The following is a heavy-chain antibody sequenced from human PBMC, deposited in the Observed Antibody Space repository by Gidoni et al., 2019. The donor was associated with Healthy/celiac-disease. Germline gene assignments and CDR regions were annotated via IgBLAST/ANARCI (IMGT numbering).Heavy chain of an antibody. CDR3: VKDEVHSGSYLAGDY. CDR1: GFTFSSYA. CDR2: ISSNGGST. D-gene: IGHD1-26*01. Sequence: EVQLVESGGGLVQPGGSLRLSCSASGFTFSSYAMHWVRQAPGKGLEYVSAISSNGGSTYYADSVKGRFTISRDNSKNTLYLQMSSLRAEDTAVYYCVKDEVHSGSYLAGDYWGQGTLVTVSS. J-gene: IGHJ4*02. V-gene: IGHV3-64D*06.